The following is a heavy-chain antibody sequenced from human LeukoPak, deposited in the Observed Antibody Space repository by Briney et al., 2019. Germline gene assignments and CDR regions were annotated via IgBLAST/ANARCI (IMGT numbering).Heavy chain of an antibody. CDR1: GGSFSGYY. D-gene: IGHD4-11*01. CDR3: ARSGGLQTNENYYYYGMDV. J-gene: IGHJ6*02. CDR2: INHSGST. V-gene: IGHV4-34*01. Sequence: SETLSLTCAVYGGSFSGYYWSWIRQPPGKGLEWIGEINHSGSTNYNPSLKSRVTISVDTSKNQFSLKLSSVTAADTAVYYCARSGGLQTNENYYYYGMDVWGQGTTVTVSS.